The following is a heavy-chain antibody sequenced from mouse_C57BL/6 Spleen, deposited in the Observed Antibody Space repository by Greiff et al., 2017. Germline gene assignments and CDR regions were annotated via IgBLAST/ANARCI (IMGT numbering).Heavy chain of an antibody. V-gene: IGHV1-5*01. CDR1: GYTFTSYW. D-gene: IGHD4-1*02. CDR3: TSSTGYWYFDV. CDR2: IYPGNSDT. Sequence: VQLQQSGTVLARPGASVKMSCKTSGYTFTSYWMHWVKQRPGQGLALIGAIYPGNSDTSYNQKFKGKAKLTAVPSASTAYMELSSLTNEDSAVYYCTSSTGYWYFDVWGTGTTVTVSS. J-gene: IGHJ1*03.